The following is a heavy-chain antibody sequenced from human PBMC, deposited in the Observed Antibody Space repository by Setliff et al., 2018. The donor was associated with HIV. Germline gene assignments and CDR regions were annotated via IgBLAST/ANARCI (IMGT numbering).Heavy chain of an antibody. CDR1: GFTFSSYW. CDR2: INSYGGSS. Sequence: PGGSLRLSCVASGFTFSSYWMHWVRQVPGKGLVWVSRINSYGGSSTYADSVKGRLSISRDNTKNTLCLQMNSLRAEDTAVYYCVRQVSDAFDVWGQGTMVTVSS. J-gene: IGHJ3*01. CDR3: VRQVSDAFDV. V-gene: IGHV3-74*01. D-gene: IGHD3-16*02.